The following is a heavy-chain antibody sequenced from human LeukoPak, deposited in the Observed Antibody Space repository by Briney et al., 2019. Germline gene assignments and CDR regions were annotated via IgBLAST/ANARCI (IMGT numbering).Heavy chain of an antibody. D-gene: IGHD3-10*01. J-gene: IGHJ4*02. V-gene: IGHV3-7*01. CDR3: ARLSAMVRGPEDIFYFDY. CDR1: GFSFSTYW. CDR2: IRPDGSEK. Sequence: GGSLRLSCETSGFSFSTYWMSWVRQAPGKGLEWVANIRPDGSEKYYVDSVKGRFTISRDIAKQSVFLQMTSLRVEDTAVYYCARLSAMVRGPEDIFYFDYWGQGTLVTVSS.